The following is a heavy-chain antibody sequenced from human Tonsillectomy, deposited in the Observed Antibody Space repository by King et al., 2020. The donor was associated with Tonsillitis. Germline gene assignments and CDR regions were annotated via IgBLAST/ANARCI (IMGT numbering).Heavy chain of an antibody. Sequence: QLVQSGAEVKKPGASVKVSCQASGYSFTDYSIHWVRQAPGQGLEWMGRINPDSGGADYALRFEGRVTMTRDTTIRSAYLELSSLRAYDTAVYFCARDTGGWRTFDFWGQGTLVTVSS. J-gene: IGHJ4*02. CDR2: INPDSGGA. CDR1: GYSFTDYS. V-gene: IGHV1-2*06. D-gene: IGHD6-19*01. CDR3: ARDTGGWRTFDF.